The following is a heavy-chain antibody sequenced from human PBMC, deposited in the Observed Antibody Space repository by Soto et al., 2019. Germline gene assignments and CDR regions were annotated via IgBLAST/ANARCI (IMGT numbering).Heavy chain of an antibody. CDR2: INPDESRT. J-gene: IGHJ5*02. V-gene: IGHV3-74*01. CDR3: ARVKSGSYDWFDP. D-gene: IGHD3-10*01. CDR1: GFTFSNYW. Sequence: PGGSLRLSCAASGFTFSNYWMHWVRQAPGKGLMWVSRINPDESRTTYADSVKGRFAISRDNTKNMLYLQMSSLRAEDTAVYYCARVKSGSYDWFDPWGQGTLVTVSP.